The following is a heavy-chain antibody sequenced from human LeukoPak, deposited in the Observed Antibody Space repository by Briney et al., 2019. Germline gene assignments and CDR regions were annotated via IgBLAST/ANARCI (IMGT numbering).Heavy chain of an antibody. CDR1: GFTFSNAW. D-gene: IGHD3-10*01. CDR2: IKSKTDGGTT. Sequence: GGSLRLSCAASGFTFSNAWMSWVRQAPGKGLEWVGRIKSKTDGGTTDYAAPVKGRFTISRDDSRNTLHLQMNSLKTEDTAVYYCTGTMVRGYRVYWGQGTLVTVSS. CDR3: TGTMVRGYRVY. J-gene: IGHJ4*02. V-gene: IGHV3-15*01.